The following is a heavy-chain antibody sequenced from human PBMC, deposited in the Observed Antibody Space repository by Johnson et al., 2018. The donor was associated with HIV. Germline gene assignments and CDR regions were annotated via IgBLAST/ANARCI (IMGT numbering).Heavy chain of an antibody. CDR3: ARGRGRGGYSYGRGDAFDI. D-gene: IGHD5-18*01. J-gene: IGHJ3*02. Sequence: VQLVESGGGLIQPGGSLRLSCAASGFTFSTYWMSWVRQAPGKGLEWVSYISGSGSTIYYADSVKGRFTISRDNAKNSLYLQMNSLRAEDTAVYYCARGRGRGGYSYGRGDAFDIWGQGTMVTVSS. CDR2: ISGSGSTI. CDR1: GFTFSTYW. V-gene: IGHV3-48*04.